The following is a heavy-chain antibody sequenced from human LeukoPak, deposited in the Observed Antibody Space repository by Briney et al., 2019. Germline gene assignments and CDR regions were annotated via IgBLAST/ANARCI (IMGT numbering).Heavy chain of an antibody. J-gene: IGHJ4*02. CDR2: ISASNGNT. Sequence: GASVKVSCKASGYTFTNFGISWVRQVPGQGLEWMGWISASNGNTKSVQKFQGRVTMTTDTSTTTAYMELRRLRSDDTAVYFCARDPGGLIVPTTFDYWGQGTLVTVSS. V-gene: IGHV1-18*01. D-gene: IGHD5-12*01. CDR3: ARDPGGLIVPTTFDY. CDR1: GYTFTNFG.